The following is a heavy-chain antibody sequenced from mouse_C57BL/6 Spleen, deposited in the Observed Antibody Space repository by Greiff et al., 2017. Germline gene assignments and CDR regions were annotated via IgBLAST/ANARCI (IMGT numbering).Heavy chain of an antibody. CDR2: IDPSDSET. CDR1: GYTFTSYW. J-gene: IGHJ4*01. CDR3: AREVLGLAMDY. V-gene: IGHV1-52*01. D-gene: IGHD4-1*01. Sequence: QVQLKQPGAELVRPGSSVKLSCKASGYTFTSYWMHWVKQRPIQGLEWIGNIDPSDSETHYNQKFKDKATLTVDKSSSTAYMQLSSLTSEDSAVYYCAREVLGLAMDYWGQGTSVTVSS.